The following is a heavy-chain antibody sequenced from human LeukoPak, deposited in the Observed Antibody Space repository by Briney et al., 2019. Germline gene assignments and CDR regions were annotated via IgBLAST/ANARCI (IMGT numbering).Heavy chain of an antibody. V-gene: IGHV3-30-3*01. CDR3: AKALGIITIFGVADAFDI. CDR2: ISYDGSNK. CDR1: GFTFSSYA. D-gene: IGHD3-3*01. Sequence: GGSLRLSCAASGFTFSSYAMHWVRQAPGKGLEWVAVISYDGSNKYYADSVKGRFTISRDNSKNTLYLQMNSLRAEDTAVYYCAKALGIITIFGVADAFDIWGQGTMVTVSS. J-gene: IGHJ3*02.